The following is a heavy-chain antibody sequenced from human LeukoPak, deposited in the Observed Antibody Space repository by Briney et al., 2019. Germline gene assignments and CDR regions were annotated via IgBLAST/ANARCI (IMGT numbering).Heavy chain of an antibody. V-gene: IGHV4-31*03. CDR3: AREPRLDYAFDI. D-gene: IGHD2-21*01. Sequence: SETLSLTCTVSGGSISSGGYYWSWIRQHPGKGLEWIGYIYYSGSTYYNPSLKSRVTISVDTSKNQFSLKLSSVTAADTAVYYCAREPRLDYAFDIWGQGTTVTVSS. J-gene: IGHJ3*02. CDR2: IYYSGST. CDR1: GGSISSGGYY.